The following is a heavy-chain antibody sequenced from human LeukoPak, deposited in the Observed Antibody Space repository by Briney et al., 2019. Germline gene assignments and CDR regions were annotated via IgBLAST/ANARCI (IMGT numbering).Heavy chain of an antibody. CDR2: ISAYTGST. D-gene: IGHD3-10*01. CDR3: ARPGSFASETFDY. J-gene: IGHJ4*02. CDR1: GYTFTDYG. Sequence: ASLKVSCTASGYTFTDYGVSWVRQAPGQTLEWMGWISAYTGSTNYAQNLQGRVTLTTDTSTDTAYMELTSLRSDDTAVYYCARPGSFASETFDYWGQGTLVTVSS. V-gene: IGHV1-18*01.